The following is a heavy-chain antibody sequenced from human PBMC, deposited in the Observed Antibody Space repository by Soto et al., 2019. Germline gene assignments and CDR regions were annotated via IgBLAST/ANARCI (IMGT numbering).Heavy chain of an antibody. CDR3: AREFGAMVRGVISPWFDP. J-gene: IGHJ5*02. D-gene: IGHD3-10*01. CDR2: IWYDGSNK. CDR1: GFTFSSYG. V-gene: IGHV3-33*01. Sequence: GGSLRLSCAASGFTFSSYGMHWVRQAPGKGLEWVAVIWYDGSNKYYADSVKGRFTISRDNSKNTLYLQMNSLRAEDTAVYYFAREFGAMVRGVISPWFDPWGQGTLVTVSS.